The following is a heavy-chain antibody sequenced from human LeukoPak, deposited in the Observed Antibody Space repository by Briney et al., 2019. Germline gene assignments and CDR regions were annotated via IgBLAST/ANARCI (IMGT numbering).Heavy chain of an antibody. CDR3: ARGGKLGYCSGGTCPRFGAYYGMDV. Sequence: GASVKVSCKASGYIFTSNYMHWVRQAPGQGLEWMGIINPSGGSTSYAQKFQGRVTMTRDTSTSTVYMELSGLRSEDTAVYYCARGGKLGYCSGGTCPRFGAYYGMDVWGQGTTVTVSS. CDR1: GYIFTSNY. D-gene: IGHD2-15*01. V-gene: IGHV1-46*01. J-gene: IGHJ6*02. CDR2: INPSGGST.